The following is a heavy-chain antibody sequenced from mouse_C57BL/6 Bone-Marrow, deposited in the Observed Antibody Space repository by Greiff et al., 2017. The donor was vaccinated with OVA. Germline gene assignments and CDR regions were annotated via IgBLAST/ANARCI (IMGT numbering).Heavy chain of an antibody. D-gene: IGHD3-2*02. Sequence: QVQLQQPGAELVKPGASVKLSCKASGYTFTSYWMHWVKQRPGQGLEWIGMIHPNSGSTNYNEKFKSKATLTVDKSSSTAYMQLSSLTSEDSAVYYCARGEQLRLPWFAYWGQGTLVTVSA. V-gene: IGHV1-64*01. CDR3: ARGEQLRLPWFAY. J-gene: IGHJ3*01. CDR2: IHPNSGST. CDR1: GYTFTSYW.